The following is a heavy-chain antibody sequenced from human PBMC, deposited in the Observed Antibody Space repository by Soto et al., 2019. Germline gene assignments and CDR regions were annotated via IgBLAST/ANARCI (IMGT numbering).Heavy chain of an antibody. V-gene: IGHV3-30-3*01. Sequence: PGGSLRLSCAASGFAYSTYTMHWVRQAPGKGLEWVAVISYDGNNKFYAENVKGRFTISRDSTKQTLYLQINSLRAEDTAVYFCAKDRVGYYYDSSGYYPTFDYWGQGTLVTVSS. J-gene: IGHJ4*02. D-gene: IGHD3-22*01. CDR3: AKDRVGYYYDSSGYYPTFDY. CDR1: GFAYSTYT. CDR2: ISYDGNNK.